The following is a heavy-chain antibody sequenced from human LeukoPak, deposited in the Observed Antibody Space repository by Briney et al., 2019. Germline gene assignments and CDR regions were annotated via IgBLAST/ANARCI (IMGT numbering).Heavy chain of an antibody. Sequence: GGSLRLSCVVSGFTISTHGTHWARQAPGKGLEWVAMISHDGSIEHYGDSVKGRLTISRDNSKNTLYLQMNSLRDEDTGVYYCAKDWGSSGWYNWFDPWGQGTLVTVSS. CDR3: AKDWGSSGWYNWFDP. CDR1: GFTISTHG. J-gene: IGHJ5*02. CDR2: ISHDGSIE. D-gene: IGHD6-19*01. V-gene: IGHV3-30*18.